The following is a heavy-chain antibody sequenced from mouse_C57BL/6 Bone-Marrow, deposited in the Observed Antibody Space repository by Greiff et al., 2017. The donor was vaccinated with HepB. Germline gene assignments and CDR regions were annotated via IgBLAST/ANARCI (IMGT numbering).Heavy chain of an antibody. D-gene: IGHD1-2*01. CDR1: GYTFTDYY. Sequence: VQLQQSGPVLVKPGASVKMSCKASGYTFTDYYMNWVKQSHGKSLEWIGVLNPYNGGTSYNQKFKGKATLTVDKSASTAYMELNSLTSEDSAVYYCASDGFYAMDYWGQGTSVTVSS. J-gene: IGHJ4*01. CDR2: LNPYNGGT. CDR3: ASDGFYAMDY. V-gene: IGHV1-19*01.